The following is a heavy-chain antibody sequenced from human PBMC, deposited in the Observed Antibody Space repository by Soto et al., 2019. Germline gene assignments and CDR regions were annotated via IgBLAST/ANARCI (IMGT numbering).Heavy chain of an antibody. CDR3: ARSHSSDGSIYHYCFAH. D-gene: IGHD3-3*02. Sequence: LSLTCTVPGGSIGIFYWSWIRQSRVRTLECIGYIYAGRATTYNPSLESPITMSLDIPNNECSMYLTSVTAAPTPVYYCARSHSSDGSIYHYCFAHWAHATLVTVSS. V-gene: IGHV4-59*01. J-gene: IGHJ4*01. CDR1: GGSIGIFY. CDR2: IYAGRAT.